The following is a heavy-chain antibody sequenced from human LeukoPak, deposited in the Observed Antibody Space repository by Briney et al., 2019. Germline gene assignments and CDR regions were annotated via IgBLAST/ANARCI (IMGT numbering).Heavy chain of an antibody. J-gene: IGHJ6*03. CDR3: AREDYYYYCMDV. CDR2: ISYDGSNK. Sequence: GGSLSLSCAASGFTFSSYAMHWVRQAPGKGLEWVAVISYDGSNKYYADSVKGRFTISRDNSKNTLYLQMNSLRAEDTAVYYCAREDYYYYCMDVWGRGTTVTVSS. V-gene: IGHV3-30*01. CDR1: GFTFSSYA.